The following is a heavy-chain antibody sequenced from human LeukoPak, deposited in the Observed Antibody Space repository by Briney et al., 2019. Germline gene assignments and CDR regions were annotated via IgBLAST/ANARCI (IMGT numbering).Heavy chain of an antibody. CDR1: GYTFTGYY. CDR3: ARAPYSGSFEDAFDI. Sequence: ASVKVSCKASGYTFTGYYMHWVRQAPGQGLEWMGWISPNSGGTNYAQKFQGRVTMTRDMSISTAYMELSRLRSDDTAVYYCARAPYSGSFEDAFDIWGQGTMVTVSS. V-gene: IGHV1-2*02. D-gene: IGHD1-26*01. J-gene: IGHJ3*02. CDR2: ISPNSGGT.